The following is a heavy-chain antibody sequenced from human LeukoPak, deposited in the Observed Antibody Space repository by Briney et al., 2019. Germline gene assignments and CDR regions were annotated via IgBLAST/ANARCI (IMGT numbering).Heavy chain of an antibody. D-gene: IGHD2-15*01. CDR2: IYYSGST. CDR1: GGSISSYY. J-gene: IGHJ5*02. Sequence: SETLSLTCTVSGGSISSYYWSWIRQPPGKGLEWIGYIYYSGSTNYNPSLKSRVTISVDTSKNQFSLKLSSVTAADTAVYYCARGIVVVVAATWELWFDPWGQGTLATVSS. V-gene: IGHV4-59*01. CDR3: ARGIVVVVAATWELWFDP.